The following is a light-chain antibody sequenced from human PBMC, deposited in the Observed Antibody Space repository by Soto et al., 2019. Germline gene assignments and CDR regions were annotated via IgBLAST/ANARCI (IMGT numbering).Light chain of an antibody. V-gene: IGKV3-20*01. CDR2: GAS. J-gene: IGKJ1*01. Sequence: EIVLTQSPGTLSLSPGERATLSCRASQSVSSSFLAWYQQTPGQAPRLLIYGASIRATGIPDRFSGSGSGTDFTLTISRLEPEDFAVYYCQQYGSSPQTFGQGTKVEFK. CDR1: QSVSSSF. CDR3: QQYGSSPQT.